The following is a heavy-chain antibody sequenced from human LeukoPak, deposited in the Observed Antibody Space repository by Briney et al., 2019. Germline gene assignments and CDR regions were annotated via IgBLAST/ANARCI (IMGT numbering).Heavy chain of an antibody. D-gene: IGHD6-6*01. Sequence: SETLSLTCAVSGGSIIGYYWSWIRQPAGKGLEWKGYIYYSGSTNYNPSLKSRLSISIDTSENQFSLKLSSVTATDTAVYYCAREYSSSSGRRAFDIWGQGTMVTVPS. V-gene: IGHV4-59*08. CDR2: IYYSGST. CDR3: AREYSSSSGRRAFDI. CDR1: GGSIIGYY. J-gene: IGHJ3*02.